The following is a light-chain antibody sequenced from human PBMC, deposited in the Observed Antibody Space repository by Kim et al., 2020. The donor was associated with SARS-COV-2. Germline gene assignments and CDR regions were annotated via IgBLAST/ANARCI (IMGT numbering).Light chain of an antibody. CDR3: QAWDSSTEV. CDR2: QDS. V-gene: IGLV3-1*01. CDR1: KLGDKY. Sequence: SYELTQPPSVSVSPGQTASITCSGDKLGDKYACWYQQKPGQSPVLVIYQDSKRPSGFPERFSGSNSGNTATLTISGTQAMDEADYYCQAWDSSTEVFGGGTQLTVL. J-gene: IGLJ3*02.